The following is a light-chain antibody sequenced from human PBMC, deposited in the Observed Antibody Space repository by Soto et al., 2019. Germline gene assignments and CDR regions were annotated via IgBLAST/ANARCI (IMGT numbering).Light chain of an antibody. CDR2: EVS. CDR3: SSFTITSTLYV. CDR1: SSDIGGYNH. V-gene: IGLV2-14*01. Sequence: QSALTQPASVSGSPGQSITISCAGTSSDIGGYNHVSWYQQHPGKVPKVMIYEVSNRPSGVSNRFSGSKSGNTASLTISGLQAEDEADYYCSSFTITSTLYVFGSGTQLTVL. J-gene: IGLJ7*01.